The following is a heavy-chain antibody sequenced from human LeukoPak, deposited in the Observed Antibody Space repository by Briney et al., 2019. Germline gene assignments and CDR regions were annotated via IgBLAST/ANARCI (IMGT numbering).Heavy chain of an antibody. CDR1: GYTFTSYY. J-gene: IGHJ4*02. Sequence: RASVKVSCKASGYTFTSYYMHWVRQAPGQGLEWMGIINPSGGSTSYAQKFQGRVTMTRDTSTSTVYMELSSLRSGDTAVYYCAGDPLKAPDRLTVTGDYWGQGTLVTVSS. CDR3: AGDPLKAPDRLTVTGDY. V-gene: IGHV1-46*01. CDR2: INPSGGST. D-gene: IGHD4-11*01.